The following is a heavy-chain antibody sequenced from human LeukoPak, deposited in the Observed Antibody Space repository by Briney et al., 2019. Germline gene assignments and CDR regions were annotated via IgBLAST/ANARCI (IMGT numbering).Heavy chain of an antibody. Sequence: ASVKVSCKASGYTFTGYYIHWVRQAPGQGLEWMGWISAYNGNTNYAQKLQGRVSMTTDTSTSTAYMELRSLRSDDTVVYYCARDIDSGSYDGVFDYWGQGTLVTVSS. CDR1: GYTFTGYY. CDR2: ISAYNGNT. CDR3: ARDIDSGSYDGVFDY. J-gene: IGHJ4*02. V-gene: IGHV1-18*01. D-gene: IGHD1-26*01.